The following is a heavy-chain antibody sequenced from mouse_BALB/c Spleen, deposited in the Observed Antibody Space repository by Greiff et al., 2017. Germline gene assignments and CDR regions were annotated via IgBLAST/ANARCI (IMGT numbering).Heavy chain of an antibody. CDR1: GYTFSSYW. CDR2: ILPGSGST. D-gene: IGHD1-1*01. Sequence: VQLQQSGAELMKPGASVKISCKATGYTFSSYWIEWVKQRPGHGLEWIGEILPGSGSTNYNEKFKGKATLTADTSSNTAYMQLSSLTSEDSAVYYCAREGFFMGYWGQGTPLTVSS. J-gene: IGHJ2*01. V-gene: IGHV1-9*01. CDR3: AREGFFMGY.